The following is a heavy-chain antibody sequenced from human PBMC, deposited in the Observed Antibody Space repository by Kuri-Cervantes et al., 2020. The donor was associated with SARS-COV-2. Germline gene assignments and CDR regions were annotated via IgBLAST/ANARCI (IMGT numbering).Heavy chain of an antibody. CDR2: IRYDGSNK. D-gene: IGHD5-18*01. CDR1: GFTFSSYD. Sequence: GGSLRLSCAASGFTFSSYDMHWVRQAPGKGLEWVAFIRYDGSNKYYADSVKGRFTISRDNSKNTLYLQMNSLRAEDTAVYYCARVRGYSYGRDAFDIWGQGTMVTVSS. V-gene: IGHV3-30*02. J-gene: IGHJ3*02. CDR3: ARVRGYSYGRDAFDI.